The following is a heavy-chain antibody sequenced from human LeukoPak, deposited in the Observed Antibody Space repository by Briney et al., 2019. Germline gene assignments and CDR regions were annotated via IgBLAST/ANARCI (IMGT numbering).Heavy chain of an antibody. CDR3: ARSYSGYDIGDY. CDR2: IYYSGST. J-gene: IGHJ4*02. V-gene: IGHV4-39*07. D-gene: IGHD5-12*01. CDR1: GGSISSSSYY. Sequence: PSETLSLTCTVSGGSISSSSYYWGWIRQPPGKGLEWIGSIYYSGSTNYNPSLKSRVTISVDTSKNQFSLKLSSVTAADTAVYYCARSYSGYDIGDYWGQGTLVTVSS.